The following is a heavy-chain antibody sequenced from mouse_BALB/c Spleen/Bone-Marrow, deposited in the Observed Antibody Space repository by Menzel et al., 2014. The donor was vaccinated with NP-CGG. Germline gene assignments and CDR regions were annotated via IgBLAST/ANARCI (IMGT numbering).Heavy chain of an antibody. CDR1: GFTFSSYY. D-gene: IGHD4-1*01. Sequence: EVQLVESGGGLVKLGGSLKLSCAASGFTFSSYYMSWVRQTPEKRLELVAAINSNGGSTCYPDTVKGRFTISRDNAKNTLYLQMSSLKSEDTALYYCARRGWDGYFDYWGQGTTHTVSS. J-gene: IGHJ2*01. CDR2: INSNGGST. CDR3: ARRGWDGYFDY. V-gene: IGHV5-6-2*01.